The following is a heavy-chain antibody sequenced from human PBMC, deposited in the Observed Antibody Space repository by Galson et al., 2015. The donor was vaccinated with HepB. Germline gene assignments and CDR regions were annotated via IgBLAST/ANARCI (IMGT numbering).Heavy chain of an antibody. CDR3: TRRVDPSMAIYAMDV. J-gene: IGHJ6*02. D-gene: IGHD5-18*01. CDR1: GGSISGYY. V-gene: IGHV4-59*08. Sequence: SETLSLTCTVSGGSISGYYWSWIRQSPGKGLEWIGYIYYSGSTNYNPFLRSRVIISVDTSKNQFSLRLTSVTAADTAVYYCTRRVDPSMAIYAMDVWGQGTTVTVSS. CDR2: IYYSGST.